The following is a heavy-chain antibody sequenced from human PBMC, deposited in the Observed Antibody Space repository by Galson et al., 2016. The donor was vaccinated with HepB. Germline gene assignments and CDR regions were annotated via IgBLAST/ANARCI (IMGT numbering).Heavy chain of an antibody. CDR1: GFTFSNYG. CDR2: IWYDGSHE. CDR3: GRDQFSQAWLDH. V-gene: IGHV3-33*01. J-gene: IGHJ4*02. D-gene: IGHD5-24*01. Sequence: SLRLSCAASGFTFSNYGMHWVRQAPGRGLEWVALIWYDGSHEYYADSVKGRLTISRDDSKNTLYLQMNSLRAEDTAVYYCGRDQFSQAWLDHWGQGTLVTVSS.